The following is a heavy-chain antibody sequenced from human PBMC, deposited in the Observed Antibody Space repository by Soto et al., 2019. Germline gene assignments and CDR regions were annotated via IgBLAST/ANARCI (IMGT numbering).Heavy chain of an antibody. Sequence: QVQLQESGSGLVKPSQTLSLTCAVSGGSISSDGYSWSWIRQPPGKGLEWIGYIYHSGSTYYNPSLKSRLTTPLDRSKNQTSLKLSSVTAAATAVYYSASVLPPYCGGDCSDYWGQGTLVTVSS. D-gene: IGHD2-21*01. CDR3: ASVLPPYCGGDCSDY. CDR2: IYHSGST. J-gene: IGHJ4*02. CDR1: GGSISSDGYS. V-gene: IGHV4-30-2*01.